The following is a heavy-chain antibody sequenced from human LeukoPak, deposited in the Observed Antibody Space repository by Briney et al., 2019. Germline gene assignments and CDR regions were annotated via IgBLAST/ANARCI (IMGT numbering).Heavy chain of an antibody. CDR1: GFTFDDYA. D-gene: IGHD2-15*01. V-gene: IGHV3-48*01. Sequence: GGSLRLSCAASGFTFDDYAMNWVRQAPGKGLEWVSYIGVGSSTKYYGDSVQGRFSISRDDSKNSVYLEMNSLRTEDAAVYFCARDIAHCSGGICYNIRFDFWGPGILVTVSS. J-gene: IGHJ4*02. CDR2: IGVGSSTK. CDR3: ARDIAHCSGGICYNIRFDF.